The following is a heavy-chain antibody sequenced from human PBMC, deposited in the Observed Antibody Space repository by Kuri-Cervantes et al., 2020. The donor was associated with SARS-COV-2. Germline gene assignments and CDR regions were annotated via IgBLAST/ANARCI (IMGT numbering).Heavy chain of an antibody. V-gene: IGHV4-34*01. CDR1: GGSFSGYY. CDR2: INHSGST. D-gene: IGHD3-22*01. Sequence: SQTLSLTCAVYGGSFSGYYWSWIRQPPGKGLEWIGEINHSGSTNYNPSLKSRVTISVDTSKNQFSLKLSSVTAADTAVYYCAGGYYYDSSGPVLRCYFDYWGQGTLVTVSS. J-gene: IGHJ4*02. CDR3: AGGYYYDSSGPVLRCYFDY.